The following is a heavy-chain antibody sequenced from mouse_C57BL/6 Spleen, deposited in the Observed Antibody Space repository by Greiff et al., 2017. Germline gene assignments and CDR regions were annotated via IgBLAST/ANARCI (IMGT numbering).Heavy chain of an antibody. CDR1: GFTFSSYG. CDR3: ARNGDYDWFAY. V-gene: IGHV5-6*01. D-gene: IGHD2-4*01. J-gene: IGHJ3*01. CDR2: ISSGGSYT. Sequence: EVKLVESGGDLVKPGGSLKLSCEASGFTFSSYGMSWVRQTPDKRLEWVATISSGGSYTYYPDSVKGRFTISRDNAKNTPYLQMSSLKSEDTAMYYCARNGDYDWFAYWGQGTLVTVSA.